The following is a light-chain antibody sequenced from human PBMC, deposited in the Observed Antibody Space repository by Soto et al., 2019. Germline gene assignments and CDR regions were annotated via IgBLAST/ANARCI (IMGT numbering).Light chain of an antibody. Sequence: QSVLTQPPSVSAAPGQKVTISCSGSSSNIGNNYVSWYQQLPGTAPKLLIYDNNKRPSGIPDRFSGSKSGTSGTLDINGLQTGDEADYYCATWDGSLPAEVFGGGTKLTVL. CDR3: ATWDGSLPAEV. J-gene: IGLJ2*01. V-gene: IGLV1-51*01. CDR2: DNN. CDR1: SSNIGNNY.